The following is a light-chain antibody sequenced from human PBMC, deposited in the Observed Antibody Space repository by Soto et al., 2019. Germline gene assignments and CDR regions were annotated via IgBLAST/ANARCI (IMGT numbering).Light chain of an antibody. V-gene: IGKV3-15*01. CDR2: GVS. CDR1: QTVNNY. J-gene: IGKJ4*01. Sequence: EIVMTRSPATLSVFPGERATLSCRASQTVNNYLAWYQQKPGQAPRLLIYGVSTRATGIPARFSGSGSGTEFTLAINSLQPEDSAVYYCQQHNGWPLTFGAGTKVEIK. CDR3: QQHNGWPLT.